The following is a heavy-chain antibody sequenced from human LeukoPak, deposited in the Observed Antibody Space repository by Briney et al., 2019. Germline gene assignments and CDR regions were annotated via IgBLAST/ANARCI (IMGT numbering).Heavy chain of an antibody. V-gene: IGHV3-15*01. CDR2: IKSKGDGGTT. D-gene: IGHD3-22*01. CDR1: GFTYTNAW. Sequence: GGSLRLSCAASGFTYTNAWMSWVRQAPGKGLECVGHIKSKGDGGTTEYAAPVKGRFTISRDDSKNTLDLQMNNLKVEDTAVYYCTTDGYYDSSGYDYWGQGTLVTVSS. CDR3: TTDGYYDSSGYDY. J-gene: IGHJ4*02.